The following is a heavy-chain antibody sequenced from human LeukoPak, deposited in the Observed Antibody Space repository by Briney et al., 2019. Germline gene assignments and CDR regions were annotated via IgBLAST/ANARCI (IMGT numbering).Heavy chain of an antibody. D-gene: IGHD3-3*01. V-gene: IGHV4-30-4*08. Sequence: SQTLSLTCTVSGGSISSGDYYWSWIRQPPGKGLERIGYIYYSGSTYYNPSLNSRVTISVDTSKNQFSLKLSSVTAADTAVYYCARVRFQGYYYYYYMDVWGKGTTVTVSS. CDR2: IYYSGST. CDR1: GGSISSGDYY. J-gene: IGHJ6*03. CDR3: ARVRFQGYYYYYYMDV.